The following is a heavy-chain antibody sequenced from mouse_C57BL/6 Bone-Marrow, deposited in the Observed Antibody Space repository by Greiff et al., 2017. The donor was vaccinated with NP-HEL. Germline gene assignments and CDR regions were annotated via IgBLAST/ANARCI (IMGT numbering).Heavy chain of an antibody. D-gene: IGHD2-3*01. CDR3: ARRRWLPERFYAMDY. CDR1: GYTFTSYG. V-gene: IGHV1-81*01. Sequence: QVQLQQSGAELARPGASVKLSCKASGYTFTSYGISWVKQRTGQGLEWIGEIYPRSGNTYYNEKFTGKATLTADKSSSTAYMELRSLTSEDSAVYFCARRRWLPERFYAMDYWGQGTSVTVSS. J-gene: IGHJ4*01. CDR2: IYPRSGNT.